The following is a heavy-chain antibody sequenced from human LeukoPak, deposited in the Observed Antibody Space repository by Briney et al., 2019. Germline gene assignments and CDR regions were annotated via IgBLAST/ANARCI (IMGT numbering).Heavy chain of an antibody. CDR1: GYTFTTYW. CDR2: IYPGESDT. V-gene: IGHV5-51*01. CDR3: ARHQYSGTFYNAFDI. D-gene: IGHD1-26*01. Sequence: GASVKVSCKASGYTFTTYWIGWVRQMPGKGLELLGVIYPGESDTRYSPSFQGQVTISADRSISTAYLQWSSLKVSDTAMYYCARHQYSGTFYNAFDIWGQGTMVTVSS. J-gene: IGHJ3*02.